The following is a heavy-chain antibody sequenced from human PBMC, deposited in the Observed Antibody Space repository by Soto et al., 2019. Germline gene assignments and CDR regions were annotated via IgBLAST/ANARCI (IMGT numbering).Heavy chain of an antibody. CDR2: ISGSGGST. Sequence: VGSLRLSCAASGFTFSSYAMSWVRQAPGKGLEWVSAISGSGGSTYYADSVKGRFTISRDNSKNTLYLQMNSLRAEDTAVYYCAKLGDYYDSSGYPYWGQGTLVTVSS. CDR1: GFTFSSYA. D-gene: IGHD3-22*01. V-gene: IGHV3-23*01. J-gene: IGHJ4*02. CDR3: AKLGDYYDSSGYPY.